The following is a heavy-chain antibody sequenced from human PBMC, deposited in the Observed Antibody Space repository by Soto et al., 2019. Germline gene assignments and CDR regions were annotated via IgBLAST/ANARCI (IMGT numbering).Heavy chain of an antibody. CDR1: GFTFSSYA. D-gene: IGHD2-15*01. V-gene: IGHV3-23*01. CDR3: AKWTVVAAENGLDY. J-gene: IGHJ4*02. CDR2: ISGSGGGT. Sequence: PGGSLRLSCAASGFTFSSYAMSWVRQAPGKGLEWVSAISGSGGGTYYADSVKGRFTISRDNSKNTLYLQMNSLRAEDTAVYYCAKWTVVAAENGLDYWGQGTLVTVSS.